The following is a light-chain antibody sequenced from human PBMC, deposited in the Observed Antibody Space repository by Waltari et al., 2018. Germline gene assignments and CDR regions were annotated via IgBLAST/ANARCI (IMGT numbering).Light chain of an antibody. CDR3: HQRSDWPYT. Sequence: VMTQSPATLSLSPGERATLSCRASQSVSSYLGWYQQKPGQAPRLLIYHVSNRATGIPARFSGSGSGTDFTLTISSLEPEDFAVYYCHQRSDWPYTFGQATKLEIK. CDR2: HVS. CDR1: QSVSSY. J-gene: IGKJ2*01. V-gene: IGKV3-11*01.